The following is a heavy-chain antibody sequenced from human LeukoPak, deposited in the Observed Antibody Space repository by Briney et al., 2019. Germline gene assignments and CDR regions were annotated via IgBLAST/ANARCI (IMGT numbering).Heavy chain of an antibody. CDR2: IYYSGST. CDR3: ARGYLDWFDP. CDR1: GGSISSYF. J-gene: IGHJ5*02. V-gene: IGHV4-59*01. Sequence: KASETLSLTCTVSGGSISSYFWTWIRQPPGKVLEWIGYIYYSGSTSYNPSLKSRVTMSVDTSKNQFSLNLNSVTAADTAVYYCARGYLDWFDPWGQGTLVTVSS. D-gene: IGHD1-26*01.